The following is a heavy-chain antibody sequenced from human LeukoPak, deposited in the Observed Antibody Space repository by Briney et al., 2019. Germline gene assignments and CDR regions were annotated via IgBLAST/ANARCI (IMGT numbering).Heavy chain of an antibody. CDR2: ISSYNGDT. Sequence: EASVKVSCKASAYTSNDYYFNWVRQAPGQGLEWMGWISSYNGDTNYAEKFQGRVTMTTDTSTTVAYMELRSLGSDDTAIYYCTRVSQPLMGVFVFDIWGPGTLVTVSS. CDR1: AYTSNDYY. J-gene: IGHJ3*02. V-gene: IGHV1-18*01. CDR3: TRVSQPLMGVFVFDI. D-gene: IGHD6-13*01.